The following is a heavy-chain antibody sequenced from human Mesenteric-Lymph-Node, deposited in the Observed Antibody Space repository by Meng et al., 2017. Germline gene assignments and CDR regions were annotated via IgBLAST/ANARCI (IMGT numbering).Heavy chain of an antibody. CDR2: IFYSGNT. J-gene: IGHJ4*02. CDR1: GGSIRSSSYY. CDR3: ARRVFYGSANFDY. V-gene: IGHV4-39*01. D-gene: IGHD3-10*01. Sequence: QLQLQESGPGLVKPSETLSLTCTVSGGSIRSSSYYWGWIRQPPGKGLEYIGSIFYSGNTYYNPSLKSRVTISIDTPENQFSLKLSSVTAADTAVYYCARRVFYGSANFDYWGQGTLVTVSS.